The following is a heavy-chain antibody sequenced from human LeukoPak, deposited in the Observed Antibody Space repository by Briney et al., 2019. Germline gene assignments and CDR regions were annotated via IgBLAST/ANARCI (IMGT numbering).Heavy chain of an antibody. Sequence: GESLRLSCAAAGFTFSSYWMHWVRQAPGKGLVWVSRINSDGSSTTYADSVKGRFTISRDNAKNTLYLQMNSLRAEDTAVYYCARQGGYCIGDNCRGLDPWGQGTLVTVSS. D-gene: IGHD2-15*01. CDR3: ARQGGYCIGDNCRGLDP. V-gene: IGHV3-74*01. CDR1: GFTFSSYW. CDR2: INSDGSST. J-gene: IGHJ5*02.